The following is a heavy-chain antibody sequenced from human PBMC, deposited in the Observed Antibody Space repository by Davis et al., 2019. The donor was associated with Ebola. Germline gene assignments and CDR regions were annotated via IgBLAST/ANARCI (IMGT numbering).Heavy chain of an antibody. CDR1: GFTFSSYA. D-gene: IGHD2-15*01. CDR3: ARAPSGYCSGGSCYPNYYYYYGMDV. CDR2: ISYDGSNK. Sequence: GESLKISCAASGFTFSSYAMHWVRQAPGKGLEWVAVISYDGSNKYYADSVKGRFTISRDNSKNTLYLQMNSLRAEDTAVYYCARAPSGYCSGGSCYPNYYYYYGMDVWGKGTTVTVSS. V-gene: IGHV3-30-3*01. J-gene: IGHJ6*04.